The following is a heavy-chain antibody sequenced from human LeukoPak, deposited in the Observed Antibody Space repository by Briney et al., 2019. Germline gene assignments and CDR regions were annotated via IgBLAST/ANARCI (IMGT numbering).Heavy chain of an antibody. CDR1: GFTFYDYA. D-gene: IGHD2-2*02. CDR2: IYGDGGST. V-gene: IGHV3-43*02. Sequence: GGSLRLSCAASGFTFYDYAMHWVRQAPGKGLEWVSLIYGDGGSTYYADSVKGRFTIARDNSKNSLYLQMNSLRTDDTALYFCAKDIYPTPARHDAFDIWGQGTMVTVSS. CDR3: AKDIYPTPARHDAFDI. J-gene: IGHJ3*02.